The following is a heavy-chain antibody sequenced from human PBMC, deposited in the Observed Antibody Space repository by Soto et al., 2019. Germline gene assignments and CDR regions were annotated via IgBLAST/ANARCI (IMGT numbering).Heavy chain of an antibody. V-gene: IGHV4-39*01. D-gene: IGHD6-13*01. J-gene: IGHJ4*02. CDR1: CGSISTSTYY. CDR3: ATRAGYSSSWYWSY. Sequence: SSETLSLTCTVSCGSISTSTYYWGWIRQPPGKGLEWIGSIYYSGSTYSNPSLKSRVSMSVDTSKNQFSLKLSSVTAADTAVYYCATRAGYSSSWYWSYWGQGTQVTVSS. CDR2: IYYSGST.